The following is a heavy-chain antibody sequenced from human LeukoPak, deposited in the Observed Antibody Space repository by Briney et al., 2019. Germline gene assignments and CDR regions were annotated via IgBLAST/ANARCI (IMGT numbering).Heavy chain of an antibody. J-gene: IGHJ3*02. D-gene: IGHD3-22*01. CDR2: IIPIFGTA. Sequence: SVKVSCKASGGTFSSYAISWVRQAPGQGLEWMGGIIPIFGTANYAQKFQGRVTITADESTSTAYMELSSLRSEDTAVYYCAIDYDSSGYLSGDAFDIWGQGTMVTVSP. CDR1: GGTFSSYA. CDR3: AIDYDSSGYLSGDAFDI. V-gene: IGHV1-69*13.